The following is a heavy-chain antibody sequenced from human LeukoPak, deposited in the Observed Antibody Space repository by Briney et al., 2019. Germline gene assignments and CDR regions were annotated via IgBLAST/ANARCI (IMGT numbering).Heavy chain of an antibody. V-gene: IGHV3-7*01. D-gene: IGHD3/OR15-3a*01. CDR2: INLDGSDK. J-gene: IGHJ4*02. CDR3: ARDDGFSCYSY. CDR1: GFTFSTYW. Sequence: PGGSLRLSCAASGFTFSTYWVTWVRQAPGKGLKWVANINLDGSDKYYVDSVKGRFTISRDNAKNSLYLQMNSLTVEDTAVYYCARDDGFSCYSYWGQGTLVTVSS.